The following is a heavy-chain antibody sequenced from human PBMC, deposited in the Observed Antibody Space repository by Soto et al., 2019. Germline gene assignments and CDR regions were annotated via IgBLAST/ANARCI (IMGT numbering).Heavy chain of an antibody. D-gene: IGHD3-16*01. Sequence: QVQLQESGPGLVKPSETLSLTCTVSGAPITTTKWWAWVRLPPGKGLEWIGELSRGDERSSNPSLEGRFTLSLDKSINLFSLKLTSVTAADTAIYSCATQTIAYTWGVWGRGTSVTVSS. CDR2: LSRGDER. J-gene: IGHJ6*02. V-gene: IGHV4-4*02. CDR3: ATQTIAYTWGV. CDR1: GAPITTTKW.